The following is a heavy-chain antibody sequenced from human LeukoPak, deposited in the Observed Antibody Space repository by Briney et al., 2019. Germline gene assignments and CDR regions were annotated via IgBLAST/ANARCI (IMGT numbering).Heavy chain of an antibody. Sequence: SETLSLTCTVSGGSISSGDYYWSWIRQPPGKGPEWIGYIYYSGSTYYNPSLKSRVTISVDTSKNQFSLKLSSVTAADTAVYYCARELPRGPHFDYWGQGTLVTVSS. J-gene: IGHJ4*02. CDR3: ARELPRGPHFDY. CDR2: IYYSGST. D-gene: IGHD1-26*01. V-gene: IGHV4-30-4*01. CDR1: GGSISSGDYY.